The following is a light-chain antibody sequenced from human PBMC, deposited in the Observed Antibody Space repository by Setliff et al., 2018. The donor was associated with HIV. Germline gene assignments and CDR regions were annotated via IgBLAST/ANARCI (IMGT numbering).Light chain of an antibody. V-gene: IGLV4-69*01. J-gene: IGLJ3*02. CDR2: VKSDGSH. CDR1: SGHRSNT. Sequence: QPVLTQSPSASASPGASVKLTCTLSSGHRSNTVTWHQQQSGKGPRYLMKVKSDGSHTKGDGVPERFSGSSAGAERYLTISGLRPEDEADYYCQTWGTGIRVFGGGTKVTV. CDR3: QTWGTGIRV.